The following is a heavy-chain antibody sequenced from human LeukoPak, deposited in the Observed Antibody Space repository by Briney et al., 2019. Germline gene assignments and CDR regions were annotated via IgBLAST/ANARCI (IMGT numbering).Heavy chain of an antibody. D-gene: IGHD5-18*01. V-gene: IGHV3-48*03. Sequence: GGSLRLSCAASGFTFSSYEMNWVRQAPGKGLEWVSYISSSGSTIYYADSVKGRFTISRDNSKNTLYLQMNSLRAEDTAVYYCARDGDTAMKKGIFYYYYYMDVWGKGTTVTVSS. CDR2: ISSSGSTI. CDR3: ARDGDTAMKKGIFYYYYYMDV. J-gene: IGHJ6*03. CDR1: GFTFSSYE.